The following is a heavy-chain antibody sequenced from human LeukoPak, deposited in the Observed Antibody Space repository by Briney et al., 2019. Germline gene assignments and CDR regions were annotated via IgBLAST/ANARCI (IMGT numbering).Heavy chain of an antibody. J-gene: IGHJ4*01. CDR1: GFTFSSYW. CDR3: ARAYGSGSYYYIDY. CDR2: IKQDGSEK. Sequence: GGSLRLSCAASGFTFSSYWMSWVRQAPGKGLEWVANIKQDGSEKYYVDSVKGRFTISRDNAKNSLYLQMNSLRVEDTAVYYCARAYGSGSYYYIDYWGQGTLVTVSS. D-gene: IGHD3-10*01. V-gene: IGHV3-7*04.